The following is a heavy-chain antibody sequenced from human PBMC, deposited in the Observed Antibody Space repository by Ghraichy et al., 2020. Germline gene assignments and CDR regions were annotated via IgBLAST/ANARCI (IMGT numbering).Heavy chain of an antibody. V-gene: IGHV3-48*02. CDR2: ITSSGSFK. D-gene: IGHD4-23*01. Sequence: GGSLRLSGVGCGFTFSGYSMNWVRQSPGKGLEWVSYITSSGSFKSYADSVKGRFTISRDNAQNSLSLKMNSLTDEDTAVYYCARGSRVVRFYYYDGMDVWGQGTTVTVSS. CDR1: GFTFSGYS. CDR3: ARGSRVVRFYYYDGMDV. J-gene: IGHJ6*02.